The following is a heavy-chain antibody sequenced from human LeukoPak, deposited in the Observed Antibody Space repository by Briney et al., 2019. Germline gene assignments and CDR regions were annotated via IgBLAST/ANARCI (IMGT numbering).Heavy chain of an antibody. D-gene: IGHD3-10*01. CDR2: IYYSGST. J-gene: IGHJ6*03. CDR1: GGSISSTTYY. Sequence: PSETLSLTCTVSGGSISSTTYYWGWIRQPPGKGLEWIGSIYYSGSTNYNPSLKSRVTMSVDTSKNQLSLKVSSVTAADTAVYYCARVFDSGSQAYFYYMDVWGKGTTVIISS. CDR3: ARVFDSGSQAYFYYMDV. V-gene: IGHV4-39*07.